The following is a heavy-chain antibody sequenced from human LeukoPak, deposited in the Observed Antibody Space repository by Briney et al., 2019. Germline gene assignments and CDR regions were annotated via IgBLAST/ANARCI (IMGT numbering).Heavy chain of an antibody. CDR3: ARGSDYYDSSGTLRPFDI. CDR1: GFTFSSYW. J-gene: IGHJ3*02. V-gene: IGHV3-74*01. D-gene: IGHD3-22*01. Sequence: GGSLRLFCAASGFTFSSYWMRWVRQAPGKGLVWVSRINSDGSSTSYADSVKGRFTISRDNAKNTLYLQMNSLRAEDTAVYYCARGSDYYDSSGTLRPFDIWGQGTMVTVSS. CDR2: INSDGSST.